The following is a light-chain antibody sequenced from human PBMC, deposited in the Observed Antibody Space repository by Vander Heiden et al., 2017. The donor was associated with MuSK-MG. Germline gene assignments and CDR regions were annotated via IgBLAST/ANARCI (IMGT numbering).Light chain of an antibody. J-gene: IGLJ2*01. CDR1: TAAVTSGYY. CDR2: STS. CDR3: LLYYGGAQKV. Sequence: QTVLTQEPSLTVSPGGTVTPPCAPSTAAVTSGYYPHCFQQKPGHEPRALIYSTSNKQSSTPARFSGSLLGGKDALTMSGVQPEDKAEDYCLLYYGGAQKVFGGGTKLTVL. V-gene: IGLV7-43*01.